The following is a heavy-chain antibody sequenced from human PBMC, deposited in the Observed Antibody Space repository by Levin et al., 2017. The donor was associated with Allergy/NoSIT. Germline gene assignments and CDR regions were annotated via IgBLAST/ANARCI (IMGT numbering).Heavy chain of an antibody. CDR1: GFTFSSYG. V-gene: IGHV3-30*18. Sequence: SCAASGFTFSSYGMHWVRQAPGKGLEWVAVISYDGSNKYYADSVKGRFTISRDNSKNTLYLQMNSLRAEDTAVYYCAKDGNGIDYWGQGTLVTVSS. D-gene: IGHD2-8*01. CDR3: AKDGNGIDY. J-gene: IGHJ4*02. CDR2: ISYDGSNK.